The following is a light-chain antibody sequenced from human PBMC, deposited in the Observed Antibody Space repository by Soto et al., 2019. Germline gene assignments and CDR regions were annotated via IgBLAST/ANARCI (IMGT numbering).Light chain of an antibody. CDR3: TSSTITSPYV. Sequence: QSALTQPASMSGSPGQSITISCTGTSSDIGRYNFVSWYQHYPGKAPKLIIYEATKRPSGVSYRFSGSKSGNTASLTISGLQAEDEADYYCTSSTITSPYVFGTGTKVTVL. J-gene: IGLJ1*01. CDR2: EAT. CDR1: SSDIGRYNF. V-gene: IGLV2-14*01.